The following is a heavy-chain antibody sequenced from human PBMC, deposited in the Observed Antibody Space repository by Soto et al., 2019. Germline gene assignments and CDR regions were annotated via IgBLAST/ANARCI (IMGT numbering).Heavy chain of an antibody. CDR3: LVSGNYRFDY. CDR1: GFTFSSYW. D-gene: IGHD1-26*01. J-gene: IGHJ4*02. CDR2: VNGGGSST. Sequence: PGGSLRLSCAAYGFTFSSYWMHWVRQAPGKGLVWVARVNGGGSSTSYADSVKGRFTISRDNAKNTLYLQMNSLRAEDTAVYYCLVSGNYRFDYWGPGILVTVSS. V-gene: IGHV3-74*01.